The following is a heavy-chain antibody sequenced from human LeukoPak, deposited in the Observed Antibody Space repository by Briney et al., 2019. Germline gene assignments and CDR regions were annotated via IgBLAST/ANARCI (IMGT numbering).Heavy chain of an antibody. D-gene: IGHD3-16*01. J-gene: IGHJ4*02. CDR3: ARGGGSYDY. CDR1: GFAFSFYA. V-gene: IGHV3-48*01. CDR2: ISASSNNI. Sequence: GGSLRLSCAASGFAFSFYAMSWVRQAPGKGLEWVSSISASSNNIYYADSVKGRFTVSRDNAKNSLYLQINSLRAEDTAVYYCARGGGSYDYCGQGTRVTVSS.